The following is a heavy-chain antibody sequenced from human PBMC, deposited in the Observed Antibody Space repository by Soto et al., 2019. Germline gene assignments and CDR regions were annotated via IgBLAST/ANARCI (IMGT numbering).Heavy chain of an antibody. V-gene: IGHV3-23*01. J-gene: IGHJ4*02. D-gene: IGHD6-19*01. CDR1: GFTFCSYA. CDR3: AKSAVAGTRVPYLFDY. CDR2: ISGSGGST. Sequence: GGSLRLSCAACGFTFCSYAMSWVRQAPGKGLEWVSAISGSGGSTYYADSVKGRFTISRDNSKDTLYLQTNSLRAEDTAVYYCAKSAVAGTRVPYLFDYWGQGTLVTVSS.